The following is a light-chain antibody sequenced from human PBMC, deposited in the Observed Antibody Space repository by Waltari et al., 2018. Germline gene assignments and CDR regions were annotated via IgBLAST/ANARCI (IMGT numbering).Light chain of an antibody. CDR3: QQYNNWPWT. CDR2: GAS. Sequence: EIVMTQSLPTLSVSPGQRATLSCRASQSVSSNLAWYQQKPGQAPRLLIYGASARATGIPARFRGSGSGTEFTLTISSLQSEYFAVYYCQQYNNWPWTFGQGAKVEIK. J-gene: IGKJ1*01. CDR1: QSVSSN. V-gene: IGKV3-15*01.